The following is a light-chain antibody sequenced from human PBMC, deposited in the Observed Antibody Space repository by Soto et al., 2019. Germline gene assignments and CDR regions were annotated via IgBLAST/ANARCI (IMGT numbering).Light chain of an antibody. V-gene: IGKV1-5*03. CDR2: KAS. J-gene: IGKJ1*01. Sequence: DIQMTQSPCTLSASVGDRVTITCRASQSISAWLAWYQQKPGKAPKLLIYKASSLESGVPSRFSGSGSGTDFTLTISSLQPDDFATYYCQQYNNYGSWTFGQGTKVEIK. CDR1: QSISAW. CDR3: QQYNNYGSWT.